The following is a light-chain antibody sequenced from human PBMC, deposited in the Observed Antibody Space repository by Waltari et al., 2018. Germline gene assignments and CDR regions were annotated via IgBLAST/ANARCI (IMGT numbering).Light chain of an antibody. J-gene: IGLJ3*02. CDR2: AVT. V-gene: IGLV2-14*03. Sequence: QSALTQPASVSGSPGQSITISCTGTSSDVGVHNYLSWYQQYPGKAPKLLIYAVTKRPSGVSSRFSGSRSGNTASLTISGLQPEDEADYYCCSHTFDSTWVFGGGTKLTVL. CDR1: SSDVGVHNY. CDR3: CSHTFDSTWV.